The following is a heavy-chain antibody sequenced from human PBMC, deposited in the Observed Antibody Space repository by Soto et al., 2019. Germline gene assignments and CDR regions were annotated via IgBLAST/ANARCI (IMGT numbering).Heavy chain of an antibody. CDR3: ARNEAGWSFES. D-gene: IGHD2-8*01. J-gene: IGHJ4*02. Sequence: SETLSLTCSVSGFSIGSGFYWCWVRQPPGKGLEWIGSGYHGGYTYCNPSLKSRATISLDTSQNQFSLKLRSVTAADTAVYYCARNEAGWSFESWGQGTLVTVSS. CDR2: GYHGGYT. V-gene: IGHV4-38-2*01. CDR1: GFSIGSGFY.